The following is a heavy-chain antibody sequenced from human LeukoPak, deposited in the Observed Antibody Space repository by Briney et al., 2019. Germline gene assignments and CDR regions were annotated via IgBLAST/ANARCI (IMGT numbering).Heavy chain of an antibody. V-gene: IGHV3-7*01. CDR3: VRELVVGPAEYFQS. D-gene: IGHD2-15*01. J-gene: IGHJ1*01. Sequence: GGSLRLSCVASGFTFSNYWIAWIRHAPGRGLEWVANINKDGSEKYYLDSVRGRFTISRDNAKNSLYLQMNSLGAEDTAVYYCVRELVVGPAEYFQSWGQGTLVTVSS. CDR1: GFTFSNYW. CDR2: INKDGSEK.